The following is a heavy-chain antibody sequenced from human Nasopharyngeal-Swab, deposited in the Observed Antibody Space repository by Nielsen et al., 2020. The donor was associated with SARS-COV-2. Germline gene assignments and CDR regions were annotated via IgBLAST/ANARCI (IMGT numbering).Heavy chain of an antibody. D-gene: IGHD6-19*01. Sequence: GGSLRLSCAASGFTFDDYAMHWVRQAPGKGLEWVSVISWNSGSIGYADSLKGRFTISRDNAKTPLYLQINSLRAEDTALYYCAQDIGYSSGWDNSRYYYGMDVWGQGTTVTVSS. J-gene: IGHJ6*02. CDR3: AQDIGYSSGWDNSRYYYGMDV. V-gene: IGHV3-9*01. CDR2: ISWNSGSI. CDR1: GFTFDDYA.